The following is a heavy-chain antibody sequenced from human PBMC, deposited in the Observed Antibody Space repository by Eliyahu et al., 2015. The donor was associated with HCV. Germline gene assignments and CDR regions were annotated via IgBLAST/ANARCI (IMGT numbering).Heavy chain of an antibody. CDR3: ARQPTVITKHFDY. Sequence: QLQLQESGPGLVKPSETLSLTCTVSGXSISSSSYYWGWIRQPPGKGLEWIGSIYYSGSTYYNPSLKSRVTISVDTSKNQFSLKLSSVTAADTAVYYCARQPTVITKHFDYWGQGTLVTVSS. D-gene: IGHD3-22*01. CDR2: IYYSGST. V-gene: IGHV4-39*01. J-gene: IGHJ4*02. CDR1: GXSISSSSYY.